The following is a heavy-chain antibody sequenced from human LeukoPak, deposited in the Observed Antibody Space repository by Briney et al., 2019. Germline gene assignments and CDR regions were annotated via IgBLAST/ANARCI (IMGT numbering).Heavy chain of an antibody. CDR1: GFTFSSYA. CDR3: ARQVPDRGDGYNSYDY. D-gene: IGHD5-24*01. J-gene: IGHJ4*02. V-gene: IGHV4-34*01. Sequence: GSLRLSCAASGFTFSSYAMSWIRQPPGKGLEWIGEINHSGSTNYNPSLKSRVTISVDTSKNQFSLKLSSVTAADTAVYYCARQVPDRGDGYNSYDYWGQGTLVTVSS. CDR2: INHSGST.